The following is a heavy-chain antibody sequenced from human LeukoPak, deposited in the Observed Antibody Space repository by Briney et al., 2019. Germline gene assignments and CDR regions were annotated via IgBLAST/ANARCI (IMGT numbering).Heavy chain of an antibody. Sequence: PSETLSLTCAVSGGSISSSNWWSWVRQPPGKGLEWIGEIYHSGSTNYNPSLKSRVTISVDKSKNQFSLKLSSVTAADTAVYYCARDFRRRSSGSQSPPSWFDPWGQGTLVTVSS. D-gene: IGHD6-19*01. CDR1: GGSISSSNW. CDR3: ARDFRRRSSGSQSPPSWFDP. J-gene: IGHJ5*02. CDR2: IYHSGST. V-gene: IGHV4-4*02.